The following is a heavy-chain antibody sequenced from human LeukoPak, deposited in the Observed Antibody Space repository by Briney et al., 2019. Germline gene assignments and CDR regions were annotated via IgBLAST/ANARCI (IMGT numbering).Heavy chain of an antibody. CDR2: IYYSGST. V-gene: IGHV4-59*01. D-gene: IGHD6-19*01. CDR1: GGSFSGYY. J-gene: IGHJ2*01. CDR3: ATTHSSGLYFDL. Sequence: SETLSLTCAVYGGSFSGYYWSWIRQPPGKGLEWIGYIYYSGSTNYNPSLKSRVTISVDTSKNQFSLKLSSVTAADTAVYYCATTHSSGLYFDLWGRGTLVTVSS.